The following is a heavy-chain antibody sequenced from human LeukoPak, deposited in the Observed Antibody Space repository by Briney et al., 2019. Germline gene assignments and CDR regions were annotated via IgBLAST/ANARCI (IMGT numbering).Heavy chain of an antibody. CDR1: GFTFSSYG. V-gene: IGHV3-30*18. CDR2: ISHDGSNK. D-gene: IGHD5-12*01. CDR3: AKTINSGYDFGFSLGY. Sequence: GGSLRLSCAASGFTFSSYGMHWVRQAPGKGLEWVAVISHDGSNKYYADSVKGRFTISRDNSKNTLYLQMNSLRAEGTAVYYCAKTINSGYDFGFSLGYWGQGTLVTVSS. J-gene: IGHJ4*02.